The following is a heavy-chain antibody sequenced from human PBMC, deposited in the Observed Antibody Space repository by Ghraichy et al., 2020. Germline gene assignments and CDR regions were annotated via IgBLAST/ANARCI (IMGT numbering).Heavy chain of an antibody. CDR3: ASRGTV. CDR1: QFSISTYG. CDR2: ISHRGDIT. D-gene: IGHD3-10*01. J-gene: IGHJ6*02. Sequence: GESLNISCAASQFSISTYGMSWVRQAPGKGPEWVSGISHRGDITYYADSVKGRFTISRDNSKNTLYLQMNSLRAEDTAAYFCASRGTVWGQGTTVTVSS. V-gene: IGHV3-23*01.